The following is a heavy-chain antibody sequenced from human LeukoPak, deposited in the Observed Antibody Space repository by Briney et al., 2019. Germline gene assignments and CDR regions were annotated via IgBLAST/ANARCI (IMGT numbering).Heavy chain of an antibody. D-gene: IGHD1-26*01. CDR2: IYPGDSET. Sequence: GESLKISCKGSGYRFTNYWIGWVRQMPGKGLEWMGIIYPGDSETRYSPSFQGQVTISADKSISTAYLQWRSLKASDTAMYYCARRRDLYSGSYYPFDYWGQGTPVTVSS. J-gene: IGHJ4*02. V-gene: IGHV5-51*01. CDR1: GYRFTNYW. CDR3: ARRRDLYSGSYYPFDY.